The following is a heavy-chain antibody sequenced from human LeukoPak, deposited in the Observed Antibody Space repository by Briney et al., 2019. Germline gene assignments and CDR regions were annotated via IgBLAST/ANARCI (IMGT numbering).Heavy chain of an antibody. J-gene: IGHJ3*02. Sequence: GGSLRLSCAASGFTVSSNYMSWVRQAPGKGLEWVSVIYSGGSTYYADSVKGRFTISRDNAKTSLYLQMNSLRAEDTAVYYCARDVLAAGATGTFDIWGQGTMVTVSS. CDR1: GFTVSSNY. CDR3: ARDVLAAGATGTFDI. D-gene: IGHD1-14*01. CDR2: IYSGGST. V-gene: IGHV3-53*01.